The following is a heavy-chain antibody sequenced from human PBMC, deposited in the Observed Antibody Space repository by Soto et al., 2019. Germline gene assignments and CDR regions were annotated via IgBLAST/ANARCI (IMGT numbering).Heavy chain of an antibody. CDR2: ISAHNGNT. CDR3: ARGRYGDY. Sequence: QVHLVQSGPEAKKPGASVMVSCKASGYTFTSYGITWVRQAPGQGLEWMGWISAHNGNTDYAQKLQGRVIVTRDTSTSTAYMELRSLISDDTAVYYCARGRYGDYWGQGALVTVSS. J-gene: IGHJ4*02. D-gene: IGHD1-1*01. CDR1: GYTFTSYG. V-gene: IGHV1-18*01.